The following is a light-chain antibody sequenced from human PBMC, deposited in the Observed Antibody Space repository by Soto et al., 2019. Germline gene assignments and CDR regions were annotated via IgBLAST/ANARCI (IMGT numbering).Light chain of an antibody. Sequence: IQLTQSPSSLSASVGDRVTITCRASQGISSSLAWYQQKPARAPKLLIYAASTLQSGVPSRFSGSGSGTDFTLTISSLQPEDFATYDCQQLSASPLTFGGGTKVEIK. CDR3: QQLSASPLT. CDR1: QGISSS. J-gene: IGKJ4*01. CDR2: AAS. V-gene: IGKV1-9*01.